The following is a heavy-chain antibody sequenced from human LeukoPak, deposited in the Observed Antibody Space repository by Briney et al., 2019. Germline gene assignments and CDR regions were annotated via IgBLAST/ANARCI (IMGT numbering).Heavy chain of an antibody. CDR2: ISYDGGNK. CDR3: ARHFGGAFDY. J-gene: IGHJ4*02. D-gene: IGHD3-10*01. Sequence: GGSLRLSCAASGFTFSSYAMHWVRQAPGKGLEWVAVISYDGGNKYYADSVKGRFTISRDNSKNTLYLQMNSLRAEDTAVYYCARHFGGAFDYWGQGTLVTVSS. V-gene: IGHV3-30-3*01. CDR1: GFTFSSYA.